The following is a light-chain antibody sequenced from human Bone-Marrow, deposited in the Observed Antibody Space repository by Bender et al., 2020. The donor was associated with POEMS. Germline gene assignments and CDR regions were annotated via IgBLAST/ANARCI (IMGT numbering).Light chain of an antibody. CDR1: SSNIGAHA. CDR2: GNT. J-gene: IGLJ2*01. CDR3: QSYDSGLGAVV. Sequence: QSVLTQPPSASGTPGQRVTISCSGGSSNIGAHAVNWYQHLPGTAPKLLIFGNTNRPSGVPDRFSGSKSGTSASLAITGLQGEDEADYYCQSYDSGLGAVVFGGGTQLTVL. V-gene: IGLV1-40*01.